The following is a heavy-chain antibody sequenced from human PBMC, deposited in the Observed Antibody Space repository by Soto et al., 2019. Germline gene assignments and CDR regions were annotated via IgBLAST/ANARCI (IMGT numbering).Heavy chain of an antibody. CDR3: AGEITYGWGSFSLGL. CDR1: GYFFTSHY. Sequence: QVQLVQSGAEVEKPGASVKVSCKTSGYFFTSHYIHWVRLAPGRGLEWMGRINPNNGDTNSPQKFQGRVTMTSDTSIRTAYMEMSGLGSYDTALYYCAGEITYGWGSFSLGLWGQGTLVTVSS. J-gene: IGHJ4*02. V-gene: IGHV1-2*06. D-gene: IGHD3-10*01. CDR2: INPNNGDT.